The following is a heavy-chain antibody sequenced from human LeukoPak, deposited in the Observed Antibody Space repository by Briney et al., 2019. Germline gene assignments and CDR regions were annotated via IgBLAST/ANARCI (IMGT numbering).Heavy chain of an antibody. D-gene: IGHD2-21*01. CDR1: GFTFSSYA. CDR3: ATYWDSTILLDP. CDR2: ISGTGGST. V-gene: IGHV3-23*01. J-gene: IGHJ5*02. Sequence: GGSLRLSCAASGFTFSSYAMSWVRQAPGKGLEWVSAISGTGGSTYYADSVKGRFTISRDNSKNTLYLQMNSLRAEDTAVYYCATYWDSTILLDPWGQGTLVTVSS.